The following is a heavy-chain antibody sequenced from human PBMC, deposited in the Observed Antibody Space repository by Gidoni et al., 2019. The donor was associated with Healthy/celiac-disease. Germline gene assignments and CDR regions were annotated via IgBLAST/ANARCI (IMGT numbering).Heavy chain of an antibody. D-gene: IGHD6-19*01. CDR2: INHSGST. J-gene: IGHJ5*02. CDR3: ASRPAYYRIAVAGTPGGRWFDP. CDR1: GGSFSGYY. Sequence: QVQLQQWGAGLLKPSETLSLTCAVYGGSFSGYYWSWIRQPPGKGLEWIGEINHSGSTNYNPSLKSRVTISVDTSKNQFSLKLSSVTAADTAVYYCASRPAYYRIAVAGTPGGRWFDPWGQGTLVTVSS. V-gene: IGHV4-34*01.